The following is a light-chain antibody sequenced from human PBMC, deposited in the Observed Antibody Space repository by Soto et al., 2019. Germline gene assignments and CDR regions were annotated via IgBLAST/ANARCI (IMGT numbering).Light chain of an antibody. Sequence: DIVMTQSPLSLPVTPGEPASISRGSSQSLLHSNGYNYLDWYLQKPGQSPQLLIYLGSNRASGVPDRFSGSGSGTHFTLKISRVEAEDVGVYYCMQALQTPYTFGQGTKVDIK. V-gene: IGKV2-28*01. CDR1: QSLLHSNGYNY. CDR3: MQALQTPYT. J-gene: IGKJ2*01. CDR2: LGS.